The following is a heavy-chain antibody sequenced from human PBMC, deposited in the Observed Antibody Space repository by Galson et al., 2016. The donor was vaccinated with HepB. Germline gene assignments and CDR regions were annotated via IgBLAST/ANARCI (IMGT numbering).Heavy chain of an antibody. CDR3: ARGITLVQGVPPHYYYGLDV. V-gene: IGHV4-30-2*01. CDR2: IYQSGST. CDR1: GASISSGGYS. D-gene: IGHD3-10*01. J-gene: IGHJ6*02. Sequence: TLSLTCAVSGASISSGGYSWNWIRQPPGRGLEWIGYIYQSGSTYYNPSLKSRVTISVDRSKNQFSLRLSSVTAADTAVYYCARGITLVQGVPPHYYYGLDVWGQGTTVTVSS.